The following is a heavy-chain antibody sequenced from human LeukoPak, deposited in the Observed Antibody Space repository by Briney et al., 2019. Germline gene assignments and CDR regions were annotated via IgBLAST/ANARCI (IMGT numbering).Heavy chain of an antibody. V-gene: IGHV1-69*05. D-gene: IGHD2-8*01. CDR3: AREMEYDSYYYYYMDL. J-gene: IGHJ6*03. CDR2: IIPIFGTA. CDR1: GGTFSSYA. Sequence: GSSVKVSCKASGGTFSSYAISWVRQAPGQGLEWLGRIIPIFGTANYAQKFQGRVTITTDESTSTAYMELSSLGSEDTAVYYCAREMEYDSYYYYYMDLWGKGTTVTVPS.